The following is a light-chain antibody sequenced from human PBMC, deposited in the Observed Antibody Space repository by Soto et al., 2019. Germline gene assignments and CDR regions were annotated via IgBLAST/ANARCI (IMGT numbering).Light chain of an antibody. CDR3: QQTRTYPST. J-gene: IGKJ4*01. CDR2: AAS. Sequence: IQLTQSPSSLSASVGDRVTITCRASQGIGSYLAWYQQKPGEAPKLLIFAASTLQSGVPSRFNGSGSGTDFTLTISSLQAEDFATYYCQQTRTYPSTFGGGTKVDNK. CDR1: QGIGSY. V-gene: IGKV1-9*01.